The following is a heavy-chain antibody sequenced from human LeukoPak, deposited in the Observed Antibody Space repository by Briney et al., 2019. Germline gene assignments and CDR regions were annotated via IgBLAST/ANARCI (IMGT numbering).Heavy chain of an antibody. Sequence: GASVKVSCTVSGYTLTELSMHWVRQAPGKGLEWMGGFDPEDGETIYAQKFQGRVTMTEDTSTDTAYMELSSLRSEDTAVYYCAIGRAGVVYFDYWGQGTLVTVSS. V-gene: IGHV1-24*01. D-gene: IGHD2-15*01. CDR3: AIGRAGVVYFDY. CDR1: GYTLTELS. J-gene: IGHJ4*02. CDR2: FDPEDGET.